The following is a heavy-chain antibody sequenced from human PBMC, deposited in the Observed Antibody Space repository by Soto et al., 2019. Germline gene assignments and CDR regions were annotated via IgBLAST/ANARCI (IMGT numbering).Heavy chain of an antibody. CDR1: GFTFSSYW. CDR3: ARLVSTVTTMSANYYYMDV. J-gene: IGHJ6*03. D-gene: IGHD4-4*01. Sequence: GGSLRLSCAASGFTFSSYWMSWVRQAPGKGLEWVANIKQDGSEKYYVDSVKGRFTISRDNAKNSLYLQMNSLRAEDTAGYYCARLVSTVTTMSANYYYMDVWGKGTTVTVSS. V-gene: IGHV3-7*01. CDR2: IKQDGSEK.